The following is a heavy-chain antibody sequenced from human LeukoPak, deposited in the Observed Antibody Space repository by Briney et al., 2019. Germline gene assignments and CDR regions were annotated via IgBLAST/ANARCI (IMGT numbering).Heavy chain of an antibody. CDR1: GFTFSDYS. V-gene: IGHV3-48*01. CDR3: ARDWTTHFV. J-gene: IGHJ4*02. Sequence: GGSLRLSCAVSGFTFSDYSMNWVRQPPGKGLEWISYISTGGDTIYYADSVKGRFTISSDNAKKSLYLQMNSLRAEDTAVYYCARDWTTHFVWGQGTLVTVSS. D-gene: IGHD3/OR15-3a*01. CDR2: ISTGGDTI.